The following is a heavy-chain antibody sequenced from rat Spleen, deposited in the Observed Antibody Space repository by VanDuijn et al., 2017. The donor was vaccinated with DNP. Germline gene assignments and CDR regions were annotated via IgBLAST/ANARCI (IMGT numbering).Heavy chain of an antibody. CDR2: ITRSGGSP. J-gene: IGHJ2*01. CDR3: ARPDY. CDR1: GFTFNSYW. Sequence: EVKLVESGGDLVQPGRSLKLSCVASGFTFNSYWMAWIRQVPGKGLEWVASITRSGGSPFYPDSVKGRFTISRENAKSTLYLQMDSLRSEDTATYYCARPDYWGKGVMVTVSS. V-gene: IGHV5-31*01.